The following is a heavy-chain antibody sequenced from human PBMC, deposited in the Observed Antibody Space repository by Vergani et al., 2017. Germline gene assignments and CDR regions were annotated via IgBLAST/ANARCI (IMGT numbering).Heavy chain of an antibody. CDR2: INWNGGST. V-gene: IGHV3-20*04. J-gene: IGHJ6*02. CDR3: ARDHSRGRVXYSGYDDYYYGMDV. CDR1: GFTFDDYG. D-gene: IGHD5-12*01. Sequence: EVQLVESGGGVVRPGGSLRLSCAASGFTFDDYGMSWVRQAPGKGLEWVSGINWNGGSTGYADSVKGRFTISRDNAKNSLYLQMNSLRAEDTALYYCARDHSRGRVXYSGYDDYYYGMDVWGQGTTVTVSS.